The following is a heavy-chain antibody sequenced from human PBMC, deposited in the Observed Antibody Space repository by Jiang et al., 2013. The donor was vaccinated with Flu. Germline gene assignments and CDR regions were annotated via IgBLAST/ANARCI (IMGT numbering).Heavy chain of an antibody. D-gene: IGHD4-17*01. V-gene: IGHV4-39*01. CDR2: IYNTGDT. J-gene: IGHJ4*02. CDR3: ARALTYGFYFDY. Sequence: GPGLVKPSETLSLTCTVSGGSISSTSYYWGWIRQPPGKGLEWIGNIYNTGDTFYSPSLTSRVTMSVDASKNQFSLRLRSVTAADTAVYYCARALTYGFYFDYVGPGNPGHRLL. CDR1: GGSISSTSYY.